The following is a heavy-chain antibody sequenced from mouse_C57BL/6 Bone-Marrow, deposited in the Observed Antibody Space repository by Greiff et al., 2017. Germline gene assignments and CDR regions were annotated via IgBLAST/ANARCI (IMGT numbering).Heavy chain of an antibody. J-gene: IGHJ3*01. CDR3: ARPLRLLSFAY. V-gene: IGHV1-81*01. D-gene: IGHD3-2*02. Sequence: VQLQQSGAELARPGASVKLSCKASGYTFTSYGISWVKQRPGKGLEWIGEIYPSSGNTYYNEKFKGKATLTADKSSSTAYMELRSLTSEDSAVSFCARPLRLLSFAYWGQGTLVTVSA. CDR1: GYTFTSYG. CDR2: IYPSSGNT.